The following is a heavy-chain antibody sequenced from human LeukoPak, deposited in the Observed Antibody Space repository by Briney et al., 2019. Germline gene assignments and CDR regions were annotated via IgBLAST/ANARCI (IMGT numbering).Heavy chain of an antibody. CDR2: IQGTDGTT. CDR3: AKGGKWDVTPFDY. V-gene: IGHV3-23*01. J-gene: IGHJ4*02. CDR1: GFTFAGYA. Sequence: GGSLRLSCAASGFTFAGYAMSWVRQAPGKGLEWVSSIQGTDGTTYYADSVKGRFTVSRDNSKNTLYLQMNSLRVEDTAVYYCAKGGKWDVTPFDYWGQGTLVTVSS. D-gene: IGHD1-26*01.